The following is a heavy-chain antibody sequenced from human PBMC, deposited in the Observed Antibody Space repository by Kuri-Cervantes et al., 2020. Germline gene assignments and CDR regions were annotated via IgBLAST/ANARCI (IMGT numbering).Heavy chain of an antibody. D-gene: IGHD3-10*01. CDR3: ARDTWGSSGSY. CDR1: GFTFNNAW. J-gene: IGHJ4*02. CDR2: IKQDGSEK. V-gene: IGHV3-7*01. Sequence: GESLKISCAASGFTFNNAWMSWVRQAPGKGLEWVANIKQDGSEKYYVDSVKGRFTISRDNAKNSLYLQMNSLRAEDTAVYYCARDTWGSSGSYWGQGALVTVSS.